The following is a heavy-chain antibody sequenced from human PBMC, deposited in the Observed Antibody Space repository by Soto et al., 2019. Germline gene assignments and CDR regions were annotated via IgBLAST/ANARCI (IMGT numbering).Heavy chain of an antibody. CDR1: GGSMNPFY. CDR2: VHHSGST. J-gene: IGHJ6*02. V-gene: IGHV4-59*01. Sequence: QVQLQESGPGLVKPSETLSLTCTVYGGSMNPFYWSWIRQAPGKGLEWIGYVHHSGSTNYNPSLKSRVTISVDTSKDQISLRLTSVTAADTALYYCARGFYYYYGMDVWGQGTTVTVSS. CDR3: ARGFYYYYGMDV.